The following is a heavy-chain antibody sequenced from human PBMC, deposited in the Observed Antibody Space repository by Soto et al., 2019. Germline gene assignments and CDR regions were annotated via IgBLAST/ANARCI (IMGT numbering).Heavy chain of an antibody. CDR3: ASLGSKANSPDY. D-gene: IGHD6-6*01. CDR2: INSEGSTT. J-gene: IGHJ4*02. Sequence: GGSLRLSFAASGFTLIRYVMHWVRQAPGQGLVCVSRINSEGSTTYYADSVKGRFTISRDDAKNTLFLQMNSLRAEETDVYYCASLGSKANSPDYWGKGTLVTVSS. V-gene: IGHV3-74*01. CDR1: GFTLIRYV.